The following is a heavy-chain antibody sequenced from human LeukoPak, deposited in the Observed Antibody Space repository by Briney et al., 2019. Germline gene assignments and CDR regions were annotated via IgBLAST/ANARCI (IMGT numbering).Heavy chain of an antibody. V-gene: IGHV3-30*02. CDR3: AKEGQNYDFWSGSTS. D-gene: IGHD3-3*01. J-gene: IGHJ5*02. Sequence: GGSLRLSCAASGFTFSSYGMHWVRQAPGKGLEWVAFIRYDGSNKYYADSVKGRFTISRDNSKNTLYLQMNSLRAEDTAVYYCAKEGQNYDFWSGSTSWGQGTLVTVSS. CDR1: GFTFSSYG. CDR2: IRYDGSNK.